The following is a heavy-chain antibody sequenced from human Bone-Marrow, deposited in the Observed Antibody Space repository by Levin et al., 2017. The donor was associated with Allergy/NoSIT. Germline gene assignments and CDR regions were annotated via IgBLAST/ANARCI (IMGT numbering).Heavy chain of an antibody. J-gene: IGHJ4*02. CDR3: ARATPVTGFDY. CDR2: INHSGST. V-gene: IGHV4-34*01. CDR1: GGSFSGYY. D-gene: IGHD4-17*01. Sequence: SETLSLTCAVYGGSFSGYYWSWIRQPPGKGLEWIGEINHSGSTNYNPSLKSRVTISVDTSKNQFSQKLSSVTAADTAVYYCARATPVTGFDYWGQGTLVTVSS.